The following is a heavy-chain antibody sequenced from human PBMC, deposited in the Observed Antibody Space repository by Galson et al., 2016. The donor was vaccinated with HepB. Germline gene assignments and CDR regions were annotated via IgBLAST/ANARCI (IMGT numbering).Heavy chain of an antibody. J-gene: IGHJ5*02. Sequence: SLRLSCAASGFAFSSHWMHWVRQDLGKGLVWVSRINSDGTISNYSDSVKGRFTISRDNAKNTLYLQMNSLRAEDTAVYFCVRAHSVVPTTAYNWFYPLGRGTLVTVSS. D-gene: IGHD4-23*01. CDR2: INSDGTIS. CDR3: VRAHSVVPTTAYNWFYP. CDR1: GFAFSSHW. V-gene: IGHV3-74*01.